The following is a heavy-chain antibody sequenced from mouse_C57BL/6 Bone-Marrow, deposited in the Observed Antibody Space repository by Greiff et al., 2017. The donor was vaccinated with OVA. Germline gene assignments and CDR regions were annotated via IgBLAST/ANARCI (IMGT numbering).Heavy chain of an antibody. CDR1: GYAFTNYL. D-gene: IGHD1-1*02. V-gene: IGHV1-54*01. CDR3: ARSLFRY. J-gene: IGHJ3*01. Sequence: QVQLQQSGAELVRPGTSVKVSCKASGYAFTNYLIEWVKQRPGQGLEWIGVINPGSGGTNYNEKFKGKATLTADKSSGTAYMQLSSLTSEDSAVYFCARSLFRYWGQGTLVTVSA. CDR2: INPGSGGT.